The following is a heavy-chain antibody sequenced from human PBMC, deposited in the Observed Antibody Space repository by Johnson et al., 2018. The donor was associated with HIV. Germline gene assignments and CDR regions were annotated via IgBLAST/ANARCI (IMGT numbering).Heavy chain of an antibody. CDR3: ARLVSSSFTHAFEI. Sequence: QLVESGGGLVQPGGSLRLSCAASGFTFSSYAMSWVRQAPGKGLEWVAVISYDGSNKYYADSVKGRFTISRDNSKNTLYLQMNSLRAEDTAVYYCARLVSSSFTHAFEIWGQGTMVTVSS. V-gene: IGHV3-30*04. J-gene: IGHJ3*02. CDR1: GFTFSSYA. D-gene: IGHD3-22*01. CDR2: ISYDGSNK.